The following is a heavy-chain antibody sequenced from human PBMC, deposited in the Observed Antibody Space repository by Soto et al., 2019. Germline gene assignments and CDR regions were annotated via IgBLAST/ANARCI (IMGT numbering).Heavy chain of an antibody. V-gene: IGHV4-59*08. CDR2: IYYSGST. J-gene: IGHJ4*02. Sequence: SETLSLTCTVSAGSISRYYWSWIRQPPGKGLEGIGYIYYSGSTNYNPSLKSRVTISVDTSKNQFSLKLSSVTAADTAGYYCARNWALGPPPDYWGQGTLVTVS. CDR1: AGSISRYY. CDR3: ARNWALGPPPDY. D-gene: IGHD3-16*01.